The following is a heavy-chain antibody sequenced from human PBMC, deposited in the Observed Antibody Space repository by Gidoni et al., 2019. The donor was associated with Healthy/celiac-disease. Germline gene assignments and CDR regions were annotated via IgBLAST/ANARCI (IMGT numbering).Heavy chain of an antibody. D-gene: IGHD3-22*01. V-gene: IGHV3-33*01. CDR2: TWYDGSNK. Sequence: QVQLVAFGGGVVQPGGSRRLATAASGFTRRSYGMHWVRPEPGKGLACVAVTWYDGSNKYYADSVNGPFTISRDNSKNTLYLQMNSLRSEDTAVYYCASVTGDSSGPLLYWGQGTLVTVSS. CDR1: GFTRRSYG. J-gene: IGHJ4*02. CDR3: ASVTGDSSGPLLY.